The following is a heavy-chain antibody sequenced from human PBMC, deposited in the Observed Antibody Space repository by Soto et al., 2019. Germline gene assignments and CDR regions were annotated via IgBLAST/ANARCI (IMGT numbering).Heavy chain of an antibody. V-gene: IGHV3-30*18. D-gene: IGHD6-6*01. Sequence: PGGSLRLSCASSGFTFSSYGMHWVRQAPGKGLEWVAVISYDGSNKYYADSVKGRFTISRDNSKNTLYLQMNSLRAEDTAVYYCAKAGGSSYGGDDWFDPWGQGTLVTVSS. CDR1: GFTFSSYG. J-gene: IGHJ5*02. CDR3: AKAGGSSYGGDDWFDP. CDR2: ISYDGSNK.